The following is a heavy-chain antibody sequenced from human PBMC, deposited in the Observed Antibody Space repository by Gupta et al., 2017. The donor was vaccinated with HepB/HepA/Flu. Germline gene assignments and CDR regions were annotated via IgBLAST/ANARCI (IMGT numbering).Heavy chain of an antibody. Sequence: EVQLLESGGGLVQPGGSLRLSCAASGFTFRSFDMTWVRQAPGKGLEWVSGITSDGDYKSYADSVKGRFTISRDNSKNTLYLQMNSLRAEDAALYYCAKYGLISGSHYYGMEVWGQGTTVTVSS. CDR2: ITSDGDYK. CDR1: GFTFRSFD. D-gene: IGHD5-12*01. J-gene: IGHJ6*02. CDR3: AKYGLISGSHYYGMEV. V-gene: IGHV3-23*01.